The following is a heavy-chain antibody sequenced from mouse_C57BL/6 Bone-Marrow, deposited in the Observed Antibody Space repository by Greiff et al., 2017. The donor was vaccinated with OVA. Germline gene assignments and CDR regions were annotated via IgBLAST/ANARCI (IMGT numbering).Heavy chain of an antibody. V-gene: IGHV1-20*01. D-gene: IGHD1-1*01. Sequence: EVQLQQSGPELVKPGDSVKISCKASGYSFTGYFMNWVMQSHGKSLEWIGRINPYNGDTFYNQKFKGKATLTVDNSSSTAHMELRSLTSEDTAVYNCARSYYYGSSYGYWGQGTTLTVSS. CDR1: GYSFTGYF. J-gene: IGHJ2*01. CDR3: ARSYYYGSSYGY. CDR2: INPYNGDT.